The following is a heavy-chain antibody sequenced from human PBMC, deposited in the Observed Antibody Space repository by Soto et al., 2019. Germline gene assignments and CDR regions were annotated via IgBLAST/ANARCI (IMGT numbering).Heavy chain of an antibody. CDR2: ICYSGGT. V-gene: IGHV4-59*01. Sequence: SETLSLTCTVSGASISRYYWSWIRQPPGKGLEWIGYICYSGGTYYNPSLKSRVTISIDTSKTQFSLKLSSVTAADTAVYYCARTYYDILTGFYEDYWGHGTLVTVSS. CDR3: ARTYYDILTGFYEDY. D-gene: IGHD3-9*01. J-gene: IGHJ4*01. CDR1: GASISRYY.